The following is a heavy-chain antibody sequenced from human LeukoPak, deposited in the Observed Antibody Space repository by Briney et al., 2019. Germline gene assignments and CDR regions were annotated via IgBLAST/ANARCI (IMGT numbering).Heavy chain of an antibody. J-gene: IGHJ4*02. CDR3: ARVHGTSYDTSGYYYGPEDY. D-gene: IGHD3-22*01. Sequence: GASVKVSCKASGYTFTSYDFNWVRQATGQGLEWMGWMNPNSGNTGYAQKFQGRVTTTRNTSISTAYMELSSLRSEDTAVYYCARVHGTSYDTSGYYYGPEDYWGQGTLVTVSS. CDR2: MNPNSGNT. V-gene: IGHV1-8*01. CDR1: GYTFTSYD.